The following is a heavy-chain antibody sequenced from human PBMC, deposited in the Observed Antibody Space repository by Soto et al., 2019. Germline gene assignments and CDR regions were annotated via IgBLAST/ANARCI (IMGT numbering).Heavy chain of an antibody. J-gene: IGHJ6*02. V-gene: IGHV3-7*01. CDR3: ASGGNGYEHCPPYYHYGMDV. CDR1: GFTFDSYW. CDR2: IKQDGGQT. Sequence: HPGGSLRLSCAASGFTFDSYWMTWVRQAPGKGLEWVAHIKQDGGQTYYVDSVKGRFTISRDNAKTSLYLQMNSLRAEDTSVYFCASGGNGYEHCPPYYHYGMDVWGQGTTVTV. D-gene: IGHD5-18*01.